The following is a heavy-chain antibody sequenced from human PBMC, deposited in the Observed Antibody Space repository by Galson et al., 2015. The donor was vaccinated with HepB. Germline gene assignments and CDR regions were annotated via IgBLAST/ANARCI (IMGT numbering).Heavy chain of an antibody. Sequence: SVKVSCKASGYTFTSYGISWVRQAPGQGLEWMGWISAYNGNTNYAQKLQGRVTMTTDTSTSTAYMELRSLRSDDTAVYYCARDKHGYYYDSSGYYDIWGQGTMVTVSS. J-gene: IGHJ3*02. CDR2: ISAYNGNT. CDR3: ARDKHGYYYDSSGYYDI. CDR1: GYTFTSYG. V-gene: IGHV1-18*04. D-gene: IGHD3-22*01.